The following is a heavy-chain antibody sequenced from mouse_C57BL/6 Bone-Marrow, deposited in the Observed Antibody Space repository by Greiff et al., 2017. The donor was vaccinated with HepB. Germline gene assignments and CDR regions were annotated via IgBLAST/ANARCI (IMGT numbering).Heavy chain of an antibody. CDR2: IDPANGNT. V-gene: IGHV14-3*01. J-gene: IGHJ3*01. CDR3: ARAYYYGSSYEFAH. Sequence: VHVKQSVAELVRPGASVKLSCTASGFNIKNTYMHWVKQRPEQGLEWIGRIDPANGNTKYAPKFQGKATITADTSSNTAYLQLSSLTSEDTAIYYCARAYYYGSSYEFAHWGQGTLVTVSA. CDR1: GFNIKNTY. D-gene: IGHD1-1*01.